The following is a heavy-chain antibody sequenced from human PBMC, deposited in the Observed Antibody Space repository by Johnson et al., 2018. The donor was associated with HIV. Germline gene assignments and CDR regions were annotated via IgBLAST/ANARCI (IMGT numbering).Heavy chain of an antibody. V-gene: IGHV3-33*05. D-gene: IGHD6-13*01. CDR2: ISNDGSNK. CDR1: GFTFSSYG. CDR3: AKVAVATAAGGVALDI. J-gene: IGHJ3*02. Sequence: QVQLVESGGGVVQPGRSLRHSCAASGFTFSSYGQHWVRQAPGKGLEWVAVISNDGSNKYDADSVKGRFTISRDNSKNTLYLHMYSLSVEDTAVYYCAKVAVATAAGGVALDIWGPGTMVTVS.